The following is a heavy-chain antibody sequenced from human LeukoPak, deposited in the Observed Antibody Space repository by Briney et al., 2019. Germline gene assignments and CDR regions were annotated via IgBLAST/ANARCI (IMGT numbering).Heavy chain of an antibody. V-gene: IGHV3-66*01. J-gene: IGHJ4*02. CDR3: AKDNYDILTGYYFDY. CDR2: IYSGGST. D-gene: IGHD3-9*01. CDR1: GFTVSSNY. Sequence: GGSLRLSCAASGFTVSSNYMSWVRQAPGKGLEWVSVIYSGGSTYYADSVKGRFTISRDNSKNTLYLQMNSLRAEDTAVYYCAKDNYDILTGYYFDYWGQGTLVTVSS.